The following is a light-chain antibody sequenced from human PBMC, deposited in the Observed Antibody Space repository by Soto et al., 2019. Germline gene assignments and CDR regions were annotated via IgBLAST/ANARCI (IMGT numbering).Light chain of an antibody. CDR3: QQYNSYPLT. V-gene: IGKV1-5*03. J-gene: IGKJ4*01. Sequence: DMHMTQSPSTLSASLLGIVTIAFLASQSISSSLAWYQQKPGKAPKLLIYKASSLDSGVPARFSGSGSGTEFTLAISSLQPDDFATYYCQQYNSYPLTFGGGTKVDIK. CDR2: KAS. CDR1: QSISSS.